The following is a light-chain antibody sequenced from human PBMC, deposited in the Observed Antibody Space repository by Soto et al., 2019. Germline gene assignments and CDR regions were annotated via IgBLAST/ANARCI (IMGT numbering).Light chain of an antibody. Sequence: EIVLPQSPGSLSLSPGERATLSCRASQSVSNNYLAWYQQKPGQAPRLLIYGASSMATGIPDRFSGSGSETDFTLTISRLETEDFAVYYGQQYGRSPGLSIFGPGTKVEIK. CDR2: GAS. V-gene: IGKV3-20*01. J-gene: IGKJ3*01. CDR1: QSVSNNY. CDR3: QQYGRSPGLSI.